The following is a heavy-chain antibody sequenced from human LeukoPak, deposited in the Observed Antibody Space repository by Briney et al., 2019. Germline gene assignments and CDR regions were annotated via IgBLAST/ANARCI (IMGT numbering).Heavy chain of an antibody. V-gene: IGHV3-64*01. CDR2: IDGTGSTT. CDR3: ARVLPGASTYDY. CDR1: GFTFSRYA. Sequence: GGSLRLSCAASGFTFSRYAMNWVRQAPGKGLDYVSAIDGTGSTTYYANSVRGRFTISRDNSKNTLYLQMGSLRVEDMAVYYCARVLPGASTYDYWGRGTLVTVSS. J-gene: IGHJ4*02.